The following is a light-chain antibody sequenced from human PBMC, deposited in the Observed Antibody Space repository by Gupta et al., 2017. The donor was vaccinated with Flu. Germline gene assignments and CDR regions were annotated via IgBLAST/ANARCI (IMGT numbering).Light chain of an antibody. CDR3: QQYYSYPPF. Sequence: GDRVTITCRASQGISSYLAWYQQKPGKAPKLLIYAASTLQSGVPSRFSGSGSGTDFTLTISCLQSEDFATYYCQQYYSYPPFFGGGTKVEIK. V-gene: IGKV1-8*01. CDR1: QGISSY. J-gene: IGKJ4*01. CDR2: AAS.